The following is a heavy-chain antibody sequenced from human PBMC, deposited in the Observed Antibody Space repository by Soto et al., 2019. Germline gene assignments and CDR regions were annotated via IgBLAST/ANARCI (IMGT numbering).Heavy chain of an antibody. Sequence: PSETVSLTCTVSGGSISSYYWSWIRQPPGKGLEWIGYIYYSGSTNYNPSLKSRVTISVDTSKNQFSLKLSSVTAADTAVYYCARRYGGNLDYWGQGTLVTVSS. J-gene: IGHJ4*02. CDR2: IYYSGST. CDR1: GGSISSYY. V-gene: IGHV4-59*08. CDR3: ARRYGGNLDY. D-gene: IGHD1-26*01.